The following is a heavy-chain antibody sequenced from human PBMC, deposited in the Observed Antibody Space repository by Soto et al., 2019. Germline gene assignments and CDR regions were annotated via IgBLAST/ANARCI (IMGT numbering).Heavy chain of an antibody. J-gene: IGHJ5*02. D-gene: IGHD6-13*01. CDR3: ARDWRTAGTPGWFDP. CDR2: ISYDGTTK. CDR1: GFTFSTHA. Sequence: QEQVVESGGGVVQPGRSLRLSCAASGFTFSTHAMHWVRQAPGRGLEWVAIISYDGTTKDYADSVKGRFTISRDNSKNAVYLQMNSLRSEDTAIYYCARDWRTAGTPGWFDPWGQGTLVTVSS. V-gene: IGHV3-30-3*01.